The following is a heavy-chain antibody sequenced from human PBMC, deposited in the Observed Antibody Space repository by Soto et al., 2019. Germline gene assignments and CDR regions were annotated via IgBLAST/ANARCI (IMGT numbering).Heavy chain of an antibody. CDR1: GYTFTSYG. CDR2: ISAYNGNT. D-gene: IGHD3-3*01. CDR3: ARGPNYDFWSGYFDY. J-gene: IGHJ4*02. V-gene: IGHV1-18*01. Sequence: GASVKVSCTASGYTFTSYGISWVRQAPGQGLEWMGWISAYNGNTNYAQKLQGRVTMTTDTSTSTAYMELRSLRSDDTAVYYCARGPNYDFWSGYFDYWGQGTLVTVSS.